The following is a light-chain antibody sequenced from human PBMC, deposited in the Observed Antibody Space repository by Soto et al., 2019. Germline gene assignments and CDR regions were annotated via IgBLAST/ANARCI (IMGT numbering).Light chain of an antibody. CDR1: QGVSTW. J-gene: IGKJ2*01. CDR2: TAS. CDR3: QQYNRYSYT. Sequence: DIQMTQSPSSVSASVGDRVTITCRASQGVSTWLAWYQQKPGKAPNLLIYTASSLQSGVPSSFSGSGSGTDFTLTINGLQPEDFATYYCQQYNRYSYTFGQGTKLEIK. V-gene: IGKV1D-16*01.